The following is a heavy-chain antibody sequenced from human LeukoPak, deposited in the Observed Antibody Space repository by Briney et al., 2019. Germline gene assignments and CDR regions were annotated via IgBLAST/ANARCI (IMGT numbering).Heavy chain of an antibody. CDR1: GFTFSSYA. J-gene: IGHJ4*02. Sequence: GGSLRLSCAASGFTFSSYATSWVRQAPGKGLEWVSAISGSGGSTYYADSVKGRFTISRDNSKNTLYLQMNSLRAEDTAVYYCAKVLYSSGWYSYYFDYWGQGTLVTVSS. V-gene: IGHV3-23*01. CDR3: AKVLYSSGWYSYYFDY. CDR2: ISGSGGST. D-gene: IGHD6-19*01.